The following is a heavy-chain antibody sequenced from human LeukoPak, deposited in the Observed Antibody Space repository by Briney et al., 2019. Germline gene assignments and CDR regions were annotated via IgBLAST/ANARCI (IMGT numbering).Heavy chain of an antibody. D-gene: IGHD2-2*01. Sequence: GGSLRLSCAASGFTFSSYGMHWVRQAPGKGLEWVAFIRYDGSNKYYADSVKGRFTISRDNSKNTLYLQMNSLRAEDTAVYYCAKGDCSSTSCFDAFDIWGQGTMVTVSS. V-gene: IGHV3-30*02. CDR1: GFTFSSYG. J-gene: IGHJ3*02. CDR3: AKGDCSSTSCFDAFDI. CDR2: IRYDGSNK.